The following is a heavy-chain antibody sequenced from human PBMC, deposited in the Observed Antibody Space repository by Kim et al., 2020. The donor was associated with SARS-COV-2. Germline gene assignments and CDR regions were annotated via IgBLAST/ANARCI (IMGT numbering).Heavy chain of an antibody. V-gene: IGHV4-31*02. CDR3: AREPALDY. Sequence: SGSTYYNPSLKSRVTISVDTSKNQFSLKLSSVTAADTAVYYCAREPALDYWGQGTLVTVSS. CDR2: SGST. J-gene: IGHJ4*02.